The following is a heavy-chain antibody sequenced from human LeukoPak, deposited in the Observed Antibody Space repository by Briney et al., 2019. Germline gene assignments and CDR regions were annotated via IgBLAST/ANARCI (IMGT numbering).Heavy chain of an antibody. Sequence: GGSLRLSCAASGLTVSSNYMNWVRQAPGKGLEWVSVIYSGGSTYYADSVKGRFTISRDNSKNTLYLQMNSLRAEDTAVYYCARDGFYCSGGSCSFFDYWGQGTLVTVSS. CDR3: ARDGFYCSGGSCSFFDY. CDR1: GLTVSSNY. CDR2: IYSGGST. V-gene: IGHV3-66*02. D-gene: IGHD2-15*01. J-gene: IGHJ4*02.